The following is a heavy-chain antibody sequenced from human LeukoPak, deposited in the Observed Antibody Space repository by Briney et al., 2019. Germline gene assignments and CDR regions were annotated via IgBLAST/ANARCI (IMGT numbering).Heavy chain of an antibody. J-gene: IGHJ5*02. CDR1: GYTFTSYY. D-gene: IGHD2-15*01. CDR2: INPSGGST. V-gene: IGHV1-46*01. Sequence: ASVKVSCKASGYTFTSYYMHWVRQAPGQGLEWMGIINPSGGSTSYAQKFQGRVTMTRDMSTSTVYMELSSLRSEDTAVYYCARFRGTGCLRSGGSCYYGNWFDPWGQGTLVTVSS. CDR3: ARFRGTGCLRSGGSCYYGNWFDP.